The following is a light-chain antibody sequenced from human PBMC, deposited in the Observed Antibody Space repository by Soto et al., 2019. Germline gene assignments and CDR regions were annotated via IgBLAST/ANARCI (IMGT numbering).Light chain of an antibody. Sequence: EIVMTQSPATLSVSPGERATLSCRASQSVDNSYIAWYQHRPGQAPRLLIYGSSNRASGMPDRFSGSGSRTIFTLTISRLEPEDFAVYYCQQYGASPWTFGQGTKVDIK. CDR2: GSS. CDR1: QSVDNSY. J-gene: IGKJ1*01. V-gene: IGKV3-20*01. CDR3: QQYGASPWT.